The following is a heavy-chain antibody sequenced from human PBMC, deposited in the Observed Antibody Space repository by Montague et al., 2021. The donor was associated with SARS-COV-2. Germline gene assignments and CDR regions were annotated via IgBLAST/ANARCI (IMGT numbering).Heavy chain of an antibody. J-gene: IGHJ6*02. CDR2: IKPDESEN. CDR1: GFTFSNIW. Sequence: SLRLSCSASGFTFSNIWMSWVRQAPGKGLEWVANIKPDESENNYXDSVKGRFSISRDNAKNSLYLQMDNLRVEDTAIYYCAKNGGAHGLDVWGQGTSVSVSS. CDR3: AKNGGAHGLDV. D-gene: IGHD4-23*01. V-gene: IGHV3-7*01.